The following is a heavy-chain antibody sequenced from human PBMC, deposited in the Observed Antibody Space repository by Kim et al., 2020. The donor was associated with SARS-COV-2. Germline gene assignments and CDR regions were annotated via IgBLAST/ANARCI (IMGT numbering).Heavy chain of an antibody. D-gene: IGHD5-12*01. CDR3: ARDAAVDKNRYYYYGMDV. J-gene: IGHJ6*02. CDR2: ISAYNGNT. Sequence: ASVKVSCKASGYTFTSYGISWVRQAPGQGLEWMGWISAYNGNTNYAQKLQGRVTMTTDTSTSTAYMELRSLRSDDTAVYYCARDAAVDKNRYYYYGMDVWGQGTTVTVSS. V-gene: IGHV1-18*01. CDR1: GYTFTSYG.